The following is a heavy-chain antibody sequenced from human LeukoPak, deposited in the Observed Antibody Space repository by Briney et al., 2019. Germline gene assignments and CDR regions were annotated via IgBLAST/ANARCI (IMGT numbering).Heavy chain of an antibody. J-gene: IGHJ4*02. D-gene: IGHD3-22*01. V-gene: IGHV3-33*08. Sequence: PGRSLRLSCAASGFAFSSYGMNWVRQAPGKGLEWVAVTWYDGSNKYYANSVKGRFTISRDNSKSTLYLQMNSLRAEDTAVYYCARDLGWRSGYYSDYWGQGTLVTVSS. CDR2: TWYDGSNK. CDR3: ARDLGWRSGYYSDY. CDR1: GFAFSSYG.